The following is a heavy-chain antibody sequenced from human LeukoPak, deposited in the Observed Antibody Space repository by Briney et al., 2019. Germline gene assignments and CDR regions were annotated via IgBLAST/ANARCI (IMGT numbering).Heavy chain of an antibody. CDR2: NIPIFGTA. Sequence: SVKVSCKASGHTFSSYAINWVRQAPGQGLEWMGGNIPIFGTANYAQKFQGRVTIPADESTSTGYMELSSLRSEYTAVYYCASQLRPLGYYYMDVWGKGTTVTVFS. J-gene: IGHJ6*03. V-gene: IGHV1-69*13. D-gene: IGHD1-1*01. CDR1: GHTFSSYA. CDR3: ASQLRPLGYYYMDV.